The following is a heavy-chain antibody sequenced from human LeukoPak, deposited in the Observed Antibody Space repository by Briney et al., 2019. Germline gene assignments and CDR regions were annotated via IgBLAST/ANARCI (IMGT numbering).Heavy chain of an antibody. D-gene: IGHD2-15*01. V-gene: IGHV4-39*07. CDR2: IYYSGST. J-gene: IGHJ3*02. CDR1: GGSISSSSYY. Sequence: SETLSLTCTVSGGSISSSSYYWGWIRQPPGKGLEWIGSIYYSGSTYYNPSLKGRVTISVDTSKNQFSLKLSSVTAADTAVYYCARGSFRLRAFDIWGQGTMVTVSS. CDR3: ARGSFRLRAFDI.